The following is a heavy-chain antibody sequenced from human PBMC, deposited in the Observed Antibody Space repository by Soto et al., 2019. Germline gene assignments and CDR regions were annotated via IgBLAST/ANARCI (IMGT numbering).Heavy chain of an antibody. CDR3: ARDQPGYSYGYGLGY. CDR1: GFTFSSYS. J-gene: IGHJ4*02. D-gene: IGHD5-18*01. Sequence: EVQLVESGGGLVKPGGSLRLYCAASGFTFSSYSMNWVRQAPGKGLEWVSSISSSSSYIYYADSVKGRFTISRDNAKNSLCLQMNSLRAEDTAVYYCARDQPGYSYGYGLGYWGQGPLVTVSS. V-gene: IGHV3-21*01. CDR2: ISSSSSYI.